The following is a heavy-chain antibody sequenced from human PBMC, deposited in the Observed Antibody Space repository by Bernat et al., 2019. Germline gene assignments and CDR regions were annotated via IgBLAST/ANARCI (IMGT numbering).Heavy chain of an antibody. CDR3: ARASWGQGDY. Sequence: QVQLVESGGGVVQPGRSLRLSCAASGFTFSSYAMHWVRQAPGKGLEWVAVISYDGSNKYYADSVKGRFTISRVNSKNTLYLQMNSLRAEDTAVYYCARASWGQGDYWGQGTLVTVSS. J-gene: IGHJ4*02. CDR2: ISYDGSNK. CDR1: GFTFSSYA. V-gene: IGHV3-30-3*01. D-gene: IGHD3-16*01.